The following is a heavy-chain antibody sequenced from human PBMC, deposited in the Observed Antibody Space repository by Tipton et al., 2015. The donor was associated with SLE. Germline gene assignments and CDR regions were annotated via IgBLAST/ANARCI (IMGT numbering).Heavy chain of an antibody. D-gene: IGHD5-18*01. V-gene: IGHV4-59*01. J-gene: IGHJ4*02. CDR2: IYYSGST. CDR1: GGSFSGYY. CDR3: AREGVYSYGAPVDY. Sequence: TLSLTCAVYGGSFSGYYWSWIRQPPGKGLEWIGYIYYSGSTNYNPSLKSRVTISVDTSKNQFSLKLSSVTAADTAVYYCAREGVYSYGAPVDYWGQGTLVTVSS.